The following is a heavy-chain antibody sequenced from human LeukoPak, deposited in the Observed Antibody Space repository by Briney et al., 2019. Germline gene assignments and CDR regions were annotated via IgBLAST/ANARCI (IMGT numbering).Heavy chain of an antibody. CDR1: GGSINNHY. Sequence: SETLSLTCTVSGGSINNHYWSWIRQPAGKGLEWIGRIYTSGSTNYSPSLKSRVTMSVDTSKNQLSLKLSSVTAADTAVYYCARVRTVTPYYFEYWGQGTLVTVSS. J-gene: IGHJ4*02. V-gene: IGHV4-4*07. CDR3: ARVRTVTPYYFEY. D-gene: IGHD4-11*01. CDR2: IYTSGST.